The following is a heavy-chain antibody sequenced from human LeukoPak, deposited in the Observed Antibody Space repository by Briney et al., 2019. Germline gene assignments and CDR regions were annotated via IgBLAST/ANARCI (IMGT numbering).Heavy chain of an antibody. CDR3: AREGILTGIFDY. V-gene: IGHV4-59*01. CDR2: IYYSGST. CDR1: GGSISSYY. Sequence: SETLSLTCTVSGGSISSYYWSWIRQPPGKGLEWIGYIYYSGSTNYNPSLKSRVTISVDTSKNQFSLKLSSVTAADTAVYYCAREGILTGIFDYWGQGTLVTVSS. D-gene: IGHD3-9*01. J-gene: IGHJ4*02.